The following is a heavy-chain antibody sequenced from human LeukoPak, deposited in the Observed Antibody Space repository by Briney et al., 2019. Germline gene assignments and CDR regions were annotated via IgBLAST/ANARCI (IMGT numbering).Heavy chain of an antibody. J-gene: IGHJ4*02. CDR3: ARHNPYFDY. V-gene: IGHV4-39*01. CDR1: GGSISSSINY. Sequence: SGTLSLTCTVSGGSISSSINYWGWIRQPPGKGLEWIGSIYYSGSTYYNPFLKSRVTISLDTSKNQFSLKLNSVTAADTAIYYCARHNPYFDYWGQGTLVTVSS. D-gene: IGHD1-14*01. CDR2: IYYSGST.